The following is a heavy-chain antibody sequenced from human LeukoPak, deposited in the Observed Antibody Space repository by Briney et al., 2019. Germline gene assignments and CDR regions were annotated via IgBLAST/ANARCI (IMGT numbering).Heavy chain of an antibody. D-gene: IGHD5-24*01. J-gene: IGHJ4*02. CDR1: GYTFTSYG. V-gene: IGHV1-18*01. CDR3: ARDRGGYNPSPSDY. Sequence: GASVKVSCKASGYTFTSYGISWVRQAPGQGLEWMGWISAYNGNTNYAQKLQGRVTMTTDTSTSTAYMELRSLRSDDTAVYYCARDRGGYNPSPSDYWGQGTLVTVSS. CDR2: ISAYNGNT.